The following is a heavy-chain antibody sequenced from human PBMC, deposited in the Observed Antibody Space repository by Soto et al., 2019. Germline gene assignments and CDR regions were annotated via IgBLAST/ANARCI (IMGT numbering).Heavy chain of an antibody. CDR1: GGTFSSYA. V-gene: IGHV1-69*01. Sequence: QVQLVQSGAEVKKPGSSVKVSCKASGGTFSSYAISWVRQAPGQGLEWMGGSIPIFGTANYAQKFQGRVTITADESTSTAYMELSSLRSEDTAVYYCARSASMGPRGYYYGMDVWGQGTAVPVSS. CDR2: SIPIFGTA. J-gene: IGHJ6*02. D-gene: IGHD1-26*01. CDR3: ARSASMGPRGYYYGMDV.